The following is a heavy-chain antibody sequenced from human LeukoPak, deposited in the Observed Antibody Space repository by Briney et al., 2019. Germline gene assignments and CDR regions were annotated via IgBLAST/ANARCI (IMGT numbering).Heavy chain of an antibody. Sequence: GGSLRLSCAASGFTFSDYWMRWVRQAPGKGLVWASRIKSDGSSTSYADSVKGRFTITRDSAKNTLYLQMNSLRAEDTAVYYCARGTGNYYGYWGQGTLVTVSS. CDR3: ARGTGNYYGY. J-gene: IGHJ4*02. CDR1: GFTFSDYW. V-gene: IGHV3-74*01. CDR2: IKSDGSST. D-gene: IGHD3/OR15-3a*01.